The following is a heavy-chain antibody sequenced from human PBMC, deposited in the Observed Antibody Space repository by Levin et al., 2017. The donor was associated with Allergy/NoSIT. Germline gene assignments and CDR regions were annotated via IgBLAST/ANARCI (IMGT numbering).Heavy chain of an antibody. J-gene: IGHJ5*02. CDR3: ARVVSSVAGHWFDP. Sequence: PGGSLRLSCAASGFTFSSYSMNWVRQAPGKGLEWVSSISSSSSYIYYADSVKGRFTISRDNAKNSLYLQMNSLRAEDTAGYYCARVVSSVAGHWFDPWGQGTLVTVSS. CDR1: GFTFSSYS. D-gene: IGHD6-19*01. CDR2: ISSSSSYI. V-gene: IGHV3-21*01.